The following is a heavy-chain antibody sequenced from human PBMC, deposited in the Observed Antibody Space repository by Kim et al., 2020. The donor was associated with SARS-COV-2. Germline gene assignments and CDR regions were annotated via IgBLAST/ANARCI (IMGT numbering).Heavy chain of an antibody. CDR2: IYYSGTT. CDR3: ARDFDY. J-gene: IGHJ4*02. CDR1: GGSVSSGSYY. V-gene: IGHV4-61*01. Sequence: SETLSLTCTVSGGSVSSGSYYWNWVRQPPGKGLEWIGYIYYSGTTNYNPSLKSRVTISVDTSKNQFSLKLTSVTAADTAVYYCARDFDYWGQGTLVTVSS.